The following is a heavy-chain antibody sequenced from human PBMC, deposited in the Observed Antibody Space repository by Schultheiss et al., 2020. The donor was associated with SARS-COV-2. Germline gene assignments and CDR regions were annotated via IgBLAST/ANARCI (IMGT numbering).Heavy chain of an antibody. CDR2: INHSGST. J-gene: IGHJ4*02. D-gene: IGHD1-7*01. CDR1: GGSFSGYY. V-gene: IGHV4-34*01. CDR3: ARGSGTTGNDY. Sequence: SETLSLTCAVYGGSFSGYYWSWIRQPPGKGLEWIGEINHSGSTNYNPPLKSRVTISVDTSKNQFSLKLSSVTAADTAVYYCARGSGTTGNDYWGQGTLVTVSS.